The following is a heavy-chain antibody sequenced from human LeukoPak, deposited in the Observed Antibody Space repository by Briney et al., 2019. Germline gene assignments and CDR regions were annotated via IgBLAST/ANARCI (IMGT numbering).Heavy chain of an antibody. Sequence: GSLRLSCEGSAFIFSGHWMNWVRQAPGEGLDWVGRIASKTDGGATDYAAPVKGRFTISRDDSKNTLNLQMNSLKTEDTAVYYCTTGIRGDWGQGTLVTVSS. V-gene: IGHV3-15*04. CDR3: TTGIRGD. CDR1: AFIFSGHW. CDR2: IASKTDGGAT. D-gene: IGHD3-10*01. J-gene: IGHJ4*02.